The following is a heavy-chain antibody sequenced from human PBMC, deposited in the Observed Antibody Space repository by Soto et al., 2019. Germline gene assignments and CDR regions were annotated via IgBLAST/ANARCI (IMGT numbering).Heavy chain of an antibody. Sequence: GGSLRLSCVASGFTFINYAMSWVRQAPGKGLEWVSAISGSGGSTYYADSVKGRFTISRDNSKNTLYLQMNSLRAEDTAVYYCAKDPGRYCSSTSCYPGYYWGQGTLVTVSS. D-gene: IGHD2-2*01. CDR1: GFTFINYA. V-gene: IGHV3-23*01. J-gene: IGHJ4*02. CDR3: AKDPGRYCSSTSCYPGYY. CDR2: ISGSGGST.